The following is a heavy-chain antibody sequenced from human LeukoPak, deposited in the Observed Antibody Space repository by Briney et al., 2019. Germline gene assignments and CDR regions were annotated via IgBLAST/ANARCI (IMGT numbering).Heavy chain of an antibody. CDR3: ARESLGYCSGSTCYYFYMDF. V-gene: IGHV3-48*04. D-gene: IGHD2-15*01. Sequence: PGGSLRLSCAASGFTFSSYSMNWVRQAPGKGLEWLSYISGSSSTIYYADSVKGRFTISRDNAKNSLYLQMNSLRAEDPAVYYCARESLGYCSGSTCYYFYMDFWGKGTTVTVSS. CDR2: ISGSSSTI. CDR1: GFTFSSYS. J-gene: IGHJ6*03.